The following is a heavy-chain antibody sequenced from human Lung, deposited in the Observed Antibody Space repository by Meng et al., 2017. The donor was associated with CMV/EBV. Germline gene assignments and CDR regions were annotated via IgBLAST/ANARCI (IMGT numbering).Heavy chain of an antibody. CDR3: LRRSGGSV. CDR2: IPHRGSS. V-gene: IGHV4-4*02. J-gene: IGHJ1*01. CDR1: GDSITNQTR. D-gene: IGHD3-10*01. Sequence: QVRLRECGPSLVKTSETLSLTCAVSGDSITNQTRWAWVRQTPGKGLEWIGEIPHRGSSAYNPSLKSRVSMSTDKSKNQFSLKLTSVTAADTAVYHCLRRSGGSVWGQGTLVTVSS.